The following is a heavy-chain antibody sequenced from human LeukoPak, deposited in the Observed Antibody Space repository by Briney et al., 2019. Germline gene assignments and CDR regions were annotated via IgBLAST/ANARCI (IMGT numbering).Heavy chain of an antibody. CDR3: ARWAGGHYDY. D-gene: IGHD1-26*01. J-gene: IGHJ4*02. CDR2: IKQDGSEK. V-gene: IGHV3-7*03. CDR1: GFTFSSHW. Sequence: GGSLRLSCAASGFTFSSHWMTWVRQAPGKGLEWVANIKQDGSEKYYVDSVKGRFTISRDNAKNSLYLQMNSLRAEDTAVYYCARWAGGHYDYWGQGTLVTVSS.